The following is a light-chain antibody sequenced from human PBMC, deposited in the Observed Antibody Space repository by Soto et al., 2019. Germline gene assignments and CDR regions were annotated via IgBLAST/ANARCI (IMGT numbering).Light chain of an antibody. J-gene: IGKJ1*01. CDR2: DAS. Sequence: DIHMTQSPSTLSGSVGYRFTITCRASQTMSSWLAWYQQKPVKAPKLRSYDASSLESGLPSRLSGSGSGTDFTITISCLQNEDFATYYCLQDYNYPRTFGHGTKVDIK. V-gene: IGKV1-5*01. CDR3: LQDYNYPRT. CDR1: QTMSSW.